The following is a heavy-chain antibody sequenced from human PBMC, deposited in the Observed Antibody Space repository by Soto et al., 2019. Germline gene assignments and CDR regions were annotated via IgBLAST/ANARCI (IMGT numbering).Heavy chain of an antibody. CDR1: GYTFIAYY. CDR2: INPNSGAT. CDR3: ARDDYGGNSGVLVDS. J-gene: IGHJ5*01. V-gene: IGHV1-2*02. D-gene: IGHD4-17*01. Sequence: ASVKVSCKASGYTFIAYYIHWVRQAPGQGLEWMGWINPNSGATNYAQKFQGRVTMTRDTSINTAYMDLSSLRFDDTAVYYCARDDYGGNSGVLVDSWGHGTRVTVS.